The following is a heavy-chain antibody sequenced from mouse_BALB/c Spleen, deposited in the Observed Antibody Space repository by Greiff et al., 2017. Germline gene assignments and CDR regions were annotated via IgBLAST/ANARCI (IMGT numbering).Heavy chain of an antibody. CDR1: GFPFSSFG. J-gene: IGHJ3*01. CDR2: ISSGSSAV. D-gene: IGHD4-1*01. CDR3: ARTSQLTGTNWFAY. V-gene: IGHV5-17*02. Sequence: DVHLVESGGGLVTLGGSLKLSCAASGFPFSSFGMHWVRQAPEKGLEGVAYISSGSSAVYYADTVTGRFTISRDKPKNTLFLQMTSLRSEDTAMYYCARTSQLTGTNWFAYWGQGTLVTVSA.